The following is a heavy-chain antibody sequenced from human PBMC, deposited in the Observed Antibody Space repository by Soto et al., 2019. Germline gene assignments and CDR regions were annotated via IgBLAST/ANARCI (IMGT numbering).Heavy chain of an antibody. D-gene: IGHD4-17*01. J-gene: IGHJ1*01. Sequence: EVQLWESGGGLVQPGGSLRLSCAASGFTLSTNPMNWFGRAPGKGLEWFSTISGSDGGTYYADPVRGRFTISSDNSKNTLFLQMNSLRAEDTAVYYCAKVGWHTMTTVTKGYFQQWGQGTLVTVSS. CDR3: AKVGWHTMTTVTKGYFQQ. CDR2: ISGSDGGT. V-gene: IGHV3-23*01. CDR1: GFTLSTNP.